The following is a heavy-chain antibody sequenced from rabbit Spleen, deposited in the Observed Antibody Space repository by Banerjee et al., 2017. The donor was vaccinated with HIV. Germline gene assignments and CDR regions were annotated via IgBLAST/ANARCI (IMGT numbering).Heavy chain of an antibody. V-gene: IGHV1S40*01. Sequence: QSLEESGGDLVKPGASLTLTCTASGFSFSSSYYMCWVRQAPGKGLEWIGCINTGSGSTAYASRAKGRFSISKTSSTTVTLQMTSLTAADTATYFCARANSFDDLNLWGPGTLVTVS. CDR1: GFSFSSSYY. D-gene: IGHD6-1*01. CDR3: ARANSFDDLNL. CDR2: INTGSGST. J-gene: IGHJ4*01.